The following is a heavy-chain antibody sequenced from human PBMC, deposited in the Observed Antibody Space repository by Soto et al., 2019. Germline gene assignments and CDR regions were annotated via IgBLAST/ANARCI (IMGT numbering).Heavy chain of an antibody. CDR2: SRYDGSNK. Sequence: QVQLVESGGGVVQPGRSLRLSCAASGFTFSSYGMHWVRQAPGKGLEWVAISRYDGSNKFYADSVKGRFTISRDNSKNTMYLQMDSVRAEDTGVNYCATDNCGGDSSIPYSFDHWGQGTLVTVSS. CDR3: ATDNCGGDSSIPYSFDH. V-gene: IGHV3-33*01. CDR1: GFTFSSYG. D-gene: IGHD6-13*01. J-gene: IGHJ4*02.